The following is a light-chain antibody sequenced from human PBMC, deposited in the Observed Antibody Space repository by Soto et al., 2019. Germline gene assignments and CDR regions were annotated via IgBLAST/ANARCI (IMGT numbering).Light chain of an antibody. V-gene: IGLV2-11*01. CDR3: CSYAGSYTEV. CDR1: SSDVGGFHY. Sequence: QFALTQPRSVYGSPGQSVTISCTGTSSDVGGFHYVSWYQQYPGKAPKLMIYDVSKRPSGVPDRFSGSKSGNTASLTISGLQTEDEADYYCCSYAGSYTEVFGGGTKLTVL. J-gene: IGLJ2*01. CDR2: DVS.